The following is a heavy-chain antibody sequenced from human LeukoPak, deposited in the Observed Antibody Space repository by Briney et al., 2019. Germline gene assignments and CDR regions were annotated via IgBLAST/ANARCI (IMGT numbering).Heavy chain of an antibody. Sequence: ASVKVSCKASGYTFTGYYMHWVRQAAGQGLEWRGWINPNSGGTNYAQKFQGRVTTTRDTSISTAYMELSGLRSDDTAVYYCARDTTRDNWFDPWGQGTLVTVSS. CDR3: ARDTTRDNWFDP. J-gene: IGHJ5*02. CDR1: GYTFTGYY. V-gene: IGHV1-2*02. D-gene: IGHD5-24*01. CDR2: INPNSGGT.